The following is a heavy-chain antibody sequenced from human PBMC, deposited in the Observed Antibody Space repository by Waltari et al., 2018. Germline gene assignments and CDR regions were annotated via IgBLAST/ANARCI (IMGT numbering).Heavy chain of an antibody. Sequence: EVQLVESGGGLVQPGGSLRLSCAASGFNFSSYWMSWVRQAPGKGLEWVANIKQDGSEKYYVDSVKGRFTISRDNAKNSLYLQMNSLRAEDTAVYYCARVKSIARFDAFDIWGQGTMVTVSS. CDR1: GFNFSSYW. V-gene: IGHV3-7*01. CDR3: ARVKSIARFDAFDI. J-gene: IGHJ3*02. CDR2: IKQDGSEK. D-gene: IGHD6-6*01.